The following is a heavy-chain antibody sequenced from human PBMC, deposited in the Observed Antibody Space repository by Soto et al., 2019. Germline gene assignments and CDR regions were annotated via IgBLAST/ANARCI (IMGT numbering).Heavy chain of an antibody. Sequence: GGSLRLSCAASGFTVSSNYMSGVRQAPGKGLEWVSVIYSSGSTYYADSVKGRFTISRDNSKNTLYLQMNSLRAEDTAVYYCASPGIASNNYWGQGTLVTVSS. V-gene: IGHV3-53*01. CDR2: IYSSGST. D-gene: IGHD6-13*01. CDR3: ASPGIASNNY. J-gene: IGHJ4*02. CDR1: GFTVSSNY.